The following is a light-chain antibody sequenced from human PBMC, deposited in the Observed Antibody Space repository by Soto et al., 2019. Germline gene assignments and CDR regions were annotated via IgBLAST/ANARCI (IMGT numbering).Light chain of an antibody. V-gene: IGLV1-44*01. Sequence: QSVLTQPPSASGTPGQRVTISCSGSSSNIGSNTVNWYQQLPGTAPKLLIYSNNQRPSGVPDRFSGSKSGDTASLTVSGLQAEDEADYYCYSYAGSHNVFGTGTKLTVL. CDR1: SSNIGSNT. CDR2: SNN. J-gene: IGLJ1*01. CDR3: YSYAGSHNV.